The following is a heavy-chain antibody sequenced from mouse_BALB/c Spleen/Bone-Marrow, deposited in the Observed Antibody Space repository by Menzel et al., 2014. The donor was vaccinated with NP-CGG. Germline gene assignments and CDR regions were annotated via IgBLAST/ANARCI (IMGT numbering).Heavy chain of an antibody. CDR1: GFNIKDTY. CDR2: IDPANGNT. D-gene: IGHD1-1*01. J-gene: IGHJ3*01. Sequence: VQLQQSGADPVKPGASVKLSCTASGFNIKDTYMHWVKQRPEQGPEWIGRIDPANGNTKYDPKFQGKATITADTSSNTDYLQLSSLASEDTAVYCCAMYYYGSSLFAYLGQGTLVTVSA. CDR3: AMYYYGSSLFAY. V-gene: IGHV14-3*02.